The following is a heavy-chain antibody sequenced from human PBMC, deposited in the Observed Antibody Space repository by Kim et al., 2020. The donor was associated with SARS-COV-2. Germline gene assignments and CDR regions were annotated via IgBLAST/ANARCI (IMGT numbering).Heavy chain of an antibody. J-gene: IGHJ4*02. CDR3: ARRYDNSGFYYR. Sequence: YTPSLKRRATLSVDTSKNQFSLKLSSVTPADTAVYFCARRYDNSGFYYRWGQGTLVTVSS. D-gene: IGHD3-22*01. V-gene: IGHV4-61*07.